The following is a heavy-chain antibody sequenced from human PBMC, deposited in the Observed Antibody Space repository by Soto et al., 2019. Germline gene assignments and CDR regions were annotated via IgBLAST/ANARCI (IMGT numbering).Heavy chain of an antibody. CDR2: IYHSGST. J-gene: IGHJ5*02. CDR1: GYSISSGYY. V-gene: IGHV4-38-2*02. Sequence: SETLSLTCAVSGYSISSGYYWGWIRQPPGKGLEWTGSIYHSGSTYYNPSLKSRVTISVDTSKNQFSLKLSSVTAADTAVYYCARDSRYSSGWYGGANWFDPWGQGTLVTVSS. D-gene: IGHD6-19*01. CDR3: ARDSRYSSGWYGGANWFDP.